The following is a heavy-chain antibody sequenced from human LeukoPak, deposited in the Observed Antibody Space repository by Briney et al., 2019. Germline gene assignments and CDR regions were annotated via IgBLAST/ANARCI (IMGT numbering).Heavy chain of an antibody. CDR1: GYTFTSYY. V-gene: IGHV1-46*01. D-gene: IGHD2-2*01. J-gene: IGHJ6*02. CDR3: ARDEYQLLSSYSYYYGMDV. CDR2: INPSGGST. Sequence: ASVKVSCKASGYTFTSYYMHWVRQAPGQGLEWMGIINPSGGSTSFAQKFQGRVTITADESTSTAYMELSSLRSEDTAVYYCARDEYQLLSSYSYYYGMDVWGQGTTVTVSS.